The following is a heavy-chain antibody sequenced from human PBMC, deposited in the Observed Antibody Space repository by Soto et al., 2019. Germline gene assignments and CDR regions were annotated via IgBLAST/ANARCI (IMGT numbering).Heavy chain of an antibody. Sequence: EVQLFESGGGLVQPGGSLKLSCAASGFTFNTYAMSWVRQAAGRGLEWVSKIIHSGDSTYYADSVKGRFTIARDNSKNTVYLQMNSMRAEDTAVYYCATRQQLGYWGQGTLVTVSS. CDR1: GFTFNTYA. J-gene: IGHJ4*02. D-gene: IGHD6-13*01. CDR3: ATRQQLGY. V-gene: IGHV3-23*01. CDR2: IIHSGDST.